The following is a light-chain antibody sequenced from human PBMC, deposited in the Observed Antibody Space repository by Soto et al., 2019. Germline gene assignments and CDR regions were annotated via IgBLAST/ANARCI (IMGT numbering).Light chain of an antibody. CDR2: KAS. V-gene: IGKV1-5*03. J-gene: IGKJ1*01. Sequence: DIQMTQSPSTLSASVGDRVTITCRASQSISTWLAWYQQKPGKGPTLLIYKASRLESGVPSRFSGSGSGTEFALTISSLQPADFATYYCQQYNNYSWTFGQGTQVDIX. CDR3: QQYNNYSWT. CDR1: QSISTW.